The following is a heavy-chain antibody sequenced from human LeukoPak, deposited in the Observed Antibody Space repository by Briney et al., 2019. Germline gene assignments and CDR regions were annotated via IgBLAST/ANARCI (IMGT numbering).Heavy chain of an antibody. CDR1: GFTFSSYS. J-gene: IGHJ4*02. CDR2: ISSSSSYI. V-gene: IGHV3-21*01. CDR3: ARRDSSGYSYYYPLDY. D-gene: IGHD3-22*01. Sequence: GGSLRLSCAASGFTFSSYSMNWVRQAPGKGLEWVSSISSSSSYIYYADSVKGRFTISRDNAKNSLYLQMNSLRAEDTAVYYCARRDSSGYSYYYPLDYWGQGTLVTVSS.